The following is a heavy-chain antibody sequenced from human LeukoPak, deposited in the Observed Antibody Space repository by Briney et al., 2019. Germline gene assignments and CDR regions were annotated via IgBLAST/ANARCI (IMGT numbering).Heavy chain of an antibody. D-gene: IGHD4-23*01. CDR1: GFTFSSSA. V-gene: IGHV3-23*01. Sequence: GGSLRLSCAASGFTFSSSAMSWVRQAPGKWLEWVSAIGGSGGDTYYGDSVKGRFTISRDNSKSTLYLQMNSLRAEDTAVYYCAKCGGNRGPLYYFDYWGQGTLVAVSS. J-gene: IGHJ4*02. CDR2: IGGSGGDT. CDR3: AKCGGNRGPLYYFDY.